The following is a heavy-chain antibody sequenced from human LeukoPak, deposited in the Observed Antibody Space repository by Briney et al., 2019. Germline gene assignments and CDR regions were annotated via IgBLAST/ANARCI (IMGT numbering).Heavy chain of an antibody. D-gene: IGHD1-26*01. V-gene: IGHV3-53*01. CDR1: GFTVSSSY. J-gene: IGHJ4*02. CDR3: ARDRSGSYDY. CDR2: IYSGGST. Sequence: PGGSLRLSCAASGFTVSSSYMTWVRQAPGKGLEWVSVIYSGGSTYYADSVKGRFTISRDNSKNTLYLQMNSLRAEDTAVYYCARDRSGSYDYWGQGTLVTVPS.